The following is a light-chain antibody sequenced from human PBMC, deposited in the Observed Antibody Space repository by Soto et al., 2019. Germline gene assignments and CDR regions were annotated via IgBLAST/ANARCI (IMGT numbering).Light chain of an antibody. V-gene: IGKV3-15*01. CDR1: ESVSNN. Sequence: EIVMTQSPATLSVSPGERVTLSCRASESVSNNVAWYQQKPGQAPRLLIYHAITRATGIPAGFSGSGSGTELTLTISSLQSEDFAIYYCQQYNNWPLTFGGGTKVEI. CDR2: HAI. CDR3: QQYNNWPLT. J-gene: IGKJ4*01.